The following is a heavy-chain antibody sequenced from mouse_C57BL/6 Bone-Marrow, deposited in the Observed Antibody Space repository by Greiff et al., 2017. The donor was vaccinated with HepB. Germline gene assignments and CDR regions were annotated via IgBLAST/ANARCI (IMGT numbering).Heavy chain of an antibody. CDR3: ASLGGSSPWYFDV. D-gene: IGHD1-1*01. V-gene: IGHV14-2*01. J-gene: IGHJ1*03. CDR1: GFNIKDYY. CDR2: IDPEDGET. Sequence: EVQLVESGAELVKPGASVKLSCTASGFNIKDYYMHWVKQRTEQGLEWIGRIDPEDGETKYAPKFQGKATITADTSSNTAYLQLSSLTSEDTAVYYCASLGGSSPWYFDVWGTGTTVTVSS.